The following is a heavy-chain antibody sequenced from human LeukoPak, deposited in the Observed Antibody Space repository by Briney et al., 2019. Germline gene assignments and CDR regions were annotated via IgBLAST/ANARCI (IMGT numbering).Heavy chain of an antibody. CDR2: IYTSGST. Sequence: SETLSLACTVSGGSISSYYWSWIRQPAGKGLEWIGRIYTSGSTNYNPSLKSRVTMSVDTSKNQFSLKLSSVTAADTAVYYCARSGVATIHGWFDPWGQGTLVTVSS. J-gene: IGHJ5*02. D-gene: IGHD5-12*01. CDR1: GGSISSYY. V-gene: IGHV4-4*07. CDR3: ARSGVATIHGWFDP.